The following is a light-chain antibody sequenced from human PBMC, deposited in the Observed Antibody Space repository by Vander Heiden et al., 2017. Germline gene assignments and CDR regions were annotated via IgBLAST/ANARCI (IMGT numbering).Light chain of an antibody. CDR2: TNN. CDR3: AAWDDSLNGVV. J-gene: IGLJ2*01. V-gene: IGLV1-44*01. Sequence: QSVLTQPPSASGTPAQRVTISCSGSSSNIESNTVNWYQQLPGTAPKLLIYTNNRRPSGVPDRFSGSRSGTSASLAISGLQSEDEADYYCAAWDDSLNGVVFGGGTKLTVL. CDR1: SSNIESNT.